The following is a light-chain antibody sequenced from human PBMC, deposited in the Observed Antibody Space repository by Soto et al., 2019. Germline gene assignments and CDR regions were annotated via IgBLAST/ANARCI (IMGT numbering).Light chain of an antibody. CDR3: QQYGSSPLVT. Sequence: EIVLTQSPGTLSLSPGERATLSCRASQSVSSSYLARYQQKPGQAPRLLIYGASSRATGIPDRFSGSGSGIDFTPTISRLEPEDFAVSYCQQYGSSPLVTFGQGTRLEIK. CDR2: GAS. J-gene: IGKJ5*01. CDR1: QSVSSSY. V-gene: IGKV3-20*01.